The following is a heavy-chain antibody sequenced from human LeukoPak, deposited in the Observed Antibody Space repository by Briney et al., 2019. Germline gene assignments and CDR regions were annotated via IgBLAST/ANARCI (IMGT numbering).Heavy chain of an antibody. Sequence: GRCLRLSCTASGFTFGDYAMSWVRPAPGKGLEWVGFIRSNFYGGTTDYAASVKGRFTISRDGSKSIAYLQMNSLKTEDTAVYYCTRGGGGDPVDYWGQGALVTVSS. CDR3: TRGGGGDPVDY. V-gene: IGHV3-49*04. CDR1: GFTFGDYA. CDR2: IRSNFYGGTT. D-gene: IGHD3-16*01. J-gene: IGHJ4*02.